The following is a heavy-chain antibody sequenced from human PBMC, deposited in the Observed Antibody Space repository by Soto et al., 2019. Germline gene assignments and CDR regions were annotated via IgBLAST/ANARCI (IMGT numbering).Heavy chain of an antibody. J-gene: IGHJ4*02. D-gene: IGHD2-15*01. V-gene: IGHV3-23*01. CDR1: GFTFSSYA. CDR2: ISGSGGST. Sequence: GGSLRLSCAASGFTFSSYAMSWVRQAPGKGLEWVSAISGSGGSTYYADSVKGRFTISRDNSKNTLYLQMNSLRAEDTAVYYCAKDPLSVVAGSTSDDWGQGTLVTVSS. CDR3: AKDPLSVVAGSTSDD.